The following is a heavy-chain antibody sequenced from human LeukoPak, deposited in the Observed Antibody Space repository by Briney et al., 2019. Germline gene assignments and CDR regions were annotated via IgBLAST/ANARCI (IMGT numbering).Heavy chain of an antibody. D-gene: IGHD4-17*01. V-gene: IGHV4-30-4*01. CDR3: ARHDYGDYGAFDI. CDR1: GGSINSGDYHY. CDR2: IYYSGST. Sequence: SQTLSLTCTVSGGSINSGDYHYWSGIRQPPGKGLEWICYIYYSGSTYYNPSLKSRVTISVDMSKNQFSLKLSSVSAADTAVYYCARHDYGDYGAFDIWGQGTMVTVSS. J-gene: IGHJ3*02.